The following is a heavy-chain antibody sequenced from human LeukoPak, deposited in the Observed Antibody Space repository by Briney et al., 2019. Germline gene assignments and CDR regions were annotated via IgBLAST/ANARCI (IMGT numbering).Heavy chain of an antibody. CDR3: TRRLDD. D-gene: IGHD3-16*01. CDR1: GFTLSNHW. Sequence: QPGGSLRLSCAASGFTLSNHWMTWVRQVPGRGPEWVANVNRDGSETYYLDSVKGRFTISRDNAQNSLYLQMNGLRVEDTAVYYCTRRLDDWGQGTLVTVSS. CDR2: VNRDGSET. J-gene: IGHJ4*02. V-gene: IGHV3-7*01.